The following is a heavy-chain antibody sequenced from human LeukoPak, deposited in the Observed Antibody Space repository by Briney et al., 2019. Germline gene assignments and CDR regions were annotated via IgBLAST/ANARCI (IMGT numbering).Heavy chain of an antibody. CDR3: ARGLTAAADVTFDY. V-gene: IGHV3-74*01. Sequence: GGSLRLSCAASGFTFSSYWMLWVRQAPGKGLVWVSHINSDGSNTCYADSVKGRFTISRDNAKNTLYLQMNSLRAEDTAVYFCARGLTAAADVTFDYWGQGTLVTVSS. CDR2: INSDGSNT. CDR1: GFTFSSYW. J-gene: IGHJ4*02. D-gene: IGHD6-13*01.